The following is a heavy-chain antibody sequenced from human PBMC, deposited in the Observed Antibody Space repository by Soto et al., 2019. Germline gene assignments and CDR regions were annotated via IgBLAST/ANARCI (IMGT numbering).Heavy chain of an antibody. J-gene: IGHJ4*02. CDR1: GGSISSYY. CDR3: ASSESVVVPAAPFDY. D-gene: IGHD2-2*01. CDR2: IYHSGST. V-gene: IGHV4-59*12. Sequence: SETLSLTCTVAGGSISSYYWSWIRQPPGKGLEWIGYIYHSGSTYYNPSLKSRVTISVDRSKNQFSLKLSSVTAADTAVYYCASSESVVVPAAPFDYWGQGTLVTVSS.